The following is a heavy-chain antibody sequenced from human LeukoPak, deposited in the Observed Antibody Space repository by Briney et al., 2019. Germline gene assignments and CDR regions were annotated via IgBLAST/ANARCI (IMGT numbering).Heavy chain of an antibody. CDR1: GGSITSYY. D-gene: IGHD6-13*01. J-gene: IGHJ4*02. CDR3: ARARWSPYYFDN. V-gene: IGHV4-59*13. CDR2: IFYTGTT. Sequence: SETLSLTCAVCGGSITSYYWSWIRQSPGKGLEWIGSIFYTGTTNYNPSLKSRVTISVDTSKNQFSLKLRSVATEDTAAYFCARARWSPYYFDNWGQGTLVTVSS.